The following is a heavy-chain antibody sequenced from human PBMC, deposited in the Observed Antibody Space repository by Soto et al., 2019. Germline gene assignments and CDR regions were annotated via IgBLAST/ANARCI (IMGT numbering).Heavy chain of an antibody. CDR3: ARGGAARGVYYFDF. V-gene: IGHV3-53*01. Sequence: SLRLSCAASGFTVGSNYISWVRQAPGKGLEWVSVLYSSGSTYYADSVKGRFTISRDNSKNTLYLQMNSLRVEDTAVYYCARGGAARGVYYFDFWGQGTLVTVSS. CDR2: LYSSGST. J-gene: IGHJ4*02. CDR1: GFTVGSNY. D-gene: IGHD1-26*01.